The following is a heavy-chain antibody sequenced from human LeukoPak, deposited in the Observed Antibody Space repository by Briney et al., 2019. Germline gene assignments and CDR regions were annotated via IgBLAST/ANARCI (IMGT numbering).Heavy chain of an antibody. D-gene: IGHD3-22*01. CDR1: VYTFTNYY. CDR2: INPDIGDT. CDR3: ARTYFYDSSGHFDC. J-gene: IGHJ4*02. Sequence: ASVNVSCKASVYTFTNYYVHWVRQAPRQGLEWMGRINPDIGDTNYAQKFQGRVTMTRDTSISTAYLELSSLRSDDTAMYYCARTYFYDSSGHFDCWGQGTLVTVSS. V-gene: IGHV1-2*06.